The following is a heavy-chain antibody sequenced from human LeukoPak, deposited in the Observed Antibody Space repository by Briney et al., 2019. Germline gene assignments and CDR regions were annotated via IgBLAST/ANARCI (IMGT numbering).Heavy chain of an antibody. CDR1: GFTFSSYA. D-gene: IGHD5-18*01. J-gene: IGHJ4*02. Sequence: GGSLRLSCAASGFTFSSYAMHWVRQASGKGLEWVAVISYDGSNKYYADSVKGRFTISRDNSKNTLYLQMNSLRAEDTAVYYCASSSYSSYIDYWGQGTLVTVSS. V-gene: IGHV3-30-3*01. CDR3: ASSSYSSYIDY. CDR2: ISYDGSNK.